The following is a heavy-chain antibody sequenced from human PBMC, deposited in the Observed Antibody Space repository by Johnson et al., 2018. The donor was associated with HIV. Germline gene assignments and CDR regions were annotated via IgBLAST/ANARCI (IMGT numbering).Heavy chain of an antibody. CDR2: IRYDGSNK. CDR3: AKDLEVGQQWLIGAFDI. D-gene: IGHD6-19*01. V-gene: IGHV3-30*02. Sequence: QVQLVESGGGVVQPGGSLRLSCAASGFTFSNYGMHWVRQAPGKGLEWVAFIRYDGSNKYYADSVKGRFTISRDNSKNTLYLQMNSLRAEDTAVYYCAKDLEVGQQWLIGAFDIWGQGTMVTVSS. J-gene: IGHJ3*02. CDR1: GFTFSNYG.